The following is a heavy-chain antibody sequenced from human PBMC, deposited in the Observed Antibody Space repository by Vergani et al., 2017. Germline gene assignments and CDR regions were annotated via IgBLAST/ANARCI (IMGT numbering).Heavy chain of an antibody. CDR3: ARRPYYYDSSGYSKYYYYGMDV. CDR1: GGSFSGYY. J-gene: IGHJ6*02. Sequence: QVQLQQWGAGLLKPSETLSLTCAVYGGSFSGYYWSWIRQPPGKGLEWIGEINHSGSTNYNPSLKSRVTISVDTSKNQFSLKLSSVTAADKAVYYCARRPYYYDSSGYSKYYYYGMDVWGQGTTVTVSS. D-gene: IGHD3-22*01. V-gene: IGHV4-34*01. CDR2: INHSGST.